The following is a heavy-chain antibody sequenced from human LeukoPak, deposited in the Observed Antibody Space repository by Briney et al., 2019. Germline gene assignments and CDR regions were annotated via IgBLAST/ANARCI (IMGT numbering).Heavy chain of an antibody. D-gene: IGHD3-10*01. CDR1: GFIFRSYA. CDR2: ISDSGGST. V-gene: IGHV3-23*01. CDR3: AKDEWTMVRGSLDY. J-gene: IGHJ4*02. Sequence: GGSLRLSCAASGFIFRSYAMSWVRQAPGKGLEWVSGISDSGGSTYYADSVKGRFIISRDNSRNTLYLQMTGLRADDTAVYYCAKDEWTMVRGSLDYWGQGTLVTVSS.